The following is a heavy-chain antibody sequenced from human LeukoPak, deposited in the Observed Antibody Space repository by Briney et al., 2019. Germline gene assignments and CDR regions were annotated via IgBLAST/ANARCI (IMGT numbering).Heavy chain of an antibody. CDR3: VRDGEGVAISVNYWFDP. V-gene: IGHV1-8*01. Sequence: GASVTVSCKASGFTFTSCDINWVRQASGQGLEWMGWMNPNNGNTGYAQKFQGRVTMTRDTSISTAYMELGGLRSEDTAVYYCVRDGEGVAISVNYWFDPWGQGTLVAVSS. J-gene: IGHJ5*02. D-gene: IGHD3-10*01. CDR2: MNPNNGNT. CDR1: GFTFTSCD.